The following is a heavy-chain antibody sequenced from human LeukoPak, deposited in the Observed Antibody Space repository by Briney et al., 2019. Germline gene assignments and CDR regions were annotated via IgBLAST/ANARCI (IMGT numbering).Heavy chain of an antibody. D-gene: IGHD3-16*01. CDR2: IYYSGNT. CDR3: ARHRVYDWNYPIWFDP. V-gene: IGHV4-39*01. CDR1: GGSISSYY. Sequence: SETLSLTCTVSGGSISSYYWAWIRQPPGKGLESIANIYYSGNTYYNPSLKSRVTISVDTSKNQFSLKLSSVTAADTAVYYCARHRVYDWNYPIWFDPWGQGTLVTVSS. J-gene: IGHJ5*02.